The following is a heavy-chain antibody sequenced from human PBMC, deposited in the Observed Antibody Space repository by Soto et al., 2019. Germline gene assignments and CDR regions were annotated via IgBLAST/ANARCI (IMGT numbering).Heavy chain of an antibody. D-gene: IGHD2-15*01. J-gene: IGHJ4*01. CDR1: VFTFRRYR. Sequence: LSSTASVFTFRRYRSSWDRQDPGKVLVCVANINQDGSENYYVASVKGRFTISRDNAKNSVYLLMNSLRAEDTAVYYCAKGWYHDYWG. CDR2: INQDGSEN. CDR3: AKGWYHDY. V-gene: IGHV3-7*01.